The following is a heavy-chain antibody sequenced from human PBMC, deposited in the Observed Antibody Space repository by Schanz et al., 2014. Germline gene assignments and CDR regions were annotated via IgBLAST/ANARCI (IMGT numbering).Heavy chain of an antibody. CDR3: AKVREWWPYYFDY. D-gene: IGHD2-15*01. Sequence: EVQLVESGGGLVQPGGSLRLSCAASGFTFSTYGMSWVRQAPGKGLEWVSYITGRGGITYYADPVKGRFTISRDNSKNTLYLQMNSLRAGDTAVYYCAKVREWWPYYFDYWGQGTLVTVSS. CDR1: GFTFSTYG. J-gene: IGHJ4*02. V-gene: IGHV3-23*04. CDR2: ITGRGGIT.